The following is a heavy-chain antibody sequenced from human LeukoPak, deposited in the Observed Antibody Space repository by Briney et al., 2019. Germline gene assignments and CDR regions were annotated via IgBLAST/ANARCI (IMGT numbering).Heavy chain of an antibody. Sequence: PSETLSLTCTVSGGSISSSSYYWGWIRKPPGKGLEWIGSIYYSGSTYYNPSLKSRVTISVDTSKNQFSLRLSSVTAADTAVYYCARQINKYYNTDYWGQGTLVTVSS. V-gene: IGHV4-39*01. CDR2: IYYSGST. J-gene: IGHJ4*02. D-gene: IGHD3-10*01. CDR3: ARQINKYYNTDY. CDR1: GGSISSSSYY.